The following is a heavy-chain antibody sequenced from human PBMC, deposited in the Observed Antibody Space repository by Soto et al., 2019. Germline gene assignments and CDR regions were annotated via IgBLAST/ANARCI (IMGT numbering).Heavy chain of an antibody. V-gene: IGHV1-18*01. D-gene: IGHD2-15*01. CDR3: AREVYCSGGSCLLYFDY. J-gene: IGHJ4*02. CDR1: GYTFTSYG. CDR2: ISAYNGNT. Sequence: ASVKVSCKASGYTFTSYGISWVRQAPGQGLEWMGWISAYNGNTNYAQKLQGRVTMTTDTSTSTAYMELRSLRSDDTAVYYCAREVYCSGGSCLLYFDYWGQGTLVTVSS.